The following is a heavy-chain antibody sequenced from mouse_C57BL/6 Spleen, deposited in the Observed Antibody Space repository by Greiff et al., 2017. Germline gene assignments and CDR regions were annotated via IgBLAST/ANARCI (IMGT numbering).Heavy chain of an antibody. Sequence: VKLQQPGAELVKPGASVKLSCKASGYTFTSYWMHWVKQRPGQGLEWIGMIHPNSGSTNYNEKFKSKATLTVDKSSSTAYMQLSSLTSEDSAVYYCARDWDYYGSSPAWFAYWGQGTLVTVSA. V-gene: IGHV1-64*01. CDR1: GYTFTSYW. CDR3: ARDWDYYGSSPAWFAY. CDR2: IHPNSGST. J-gene: IGHJ3*01. D-gene: IGHD1-1*01.